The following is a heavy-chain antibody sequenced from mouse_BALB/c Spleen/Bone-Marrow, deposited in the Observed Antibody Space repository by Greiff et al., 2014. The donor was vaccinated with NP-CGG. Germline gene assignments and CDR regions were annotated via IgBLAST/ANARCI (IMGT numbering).Heavy chain of an antibody. CDR2: IDPANGNT. CDR3: ATYYYGSSWGFAY. CDR1: GFNIKDTY. Sequence: VQLQQSGAELVKPGASVKLSCTASGFNIKDTYMHWVEQRPEQGLEWIGRIDPANGNTKYDPKFQGKATITADTSSNTAYLQLSSLTSEDTAVYYCATYYYGSSWGFAYWGQGTLVTVSA. V-gene: IGHV14-3*02. D-gene: IGHD1-1*01. J-gene: IGHJ3*01.